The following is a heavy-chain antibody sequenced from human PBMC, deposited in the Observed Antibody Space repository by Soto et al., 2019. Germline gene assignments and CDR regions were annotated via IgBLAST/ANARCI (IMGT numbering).Heavy chain of an antibody. V-gene: IGHV4-31*03. CDR3: ARDRPRNARYCSSTSCHYYYGMDV. CDR1: GGSISSGGYY. J-gene: IGHJ6*02. Sequence: SETLSLTCTVSGGSISSGGYYWSCISQHPGKGLEWIGYIYYSGSTYYNPSLKSRVTISVDTSKNQFSLKLSSVTAADTAVYYCARDRPRNARYCSSTSCHYYYGMDVWGQGTTVTVSS. D-gene: IGHD2-2*01. CDR2: IYYSGST.